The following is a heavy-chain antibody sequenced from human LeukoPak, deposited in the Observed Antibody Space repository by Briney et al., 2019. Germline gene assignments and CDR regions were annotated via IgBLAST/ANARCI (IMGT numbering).Heavy chain of an antibody. D-gene: IGHD6-19*01. V-gene: IGHV3-13*01. Sequence: GGSLRLSCAASGFTFSTYDMHWVRQATGKGLEWVSGIGTAGDTHYPGSVKGRFTASRENAKNSLYLQMNSLSAGDTAVYYCARDPSGWGLDVWGQGTTVTVSS. CDR1: GFTFSTYD. CDR2: IGTAGDT. CDR3: ARDPSGWGLDV. J-gene: IGHJ6*02.